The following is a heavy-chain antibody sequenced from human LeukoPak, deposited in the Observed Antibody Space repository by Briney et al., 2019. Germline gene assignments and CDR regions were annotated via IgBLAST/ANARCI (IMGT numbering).Heavy chain of an antibody. CDR2: FDPEDGET. CDR3: ATASLGYYYGMDV. Sequence: ASVKVSCKASGYTFTSYYMHWVRQAPGKGLEWMGGFDPEDGETIYAQKFQGRVTMTEDTSTDTAYMELSSLRSEDTAVYYCATASLGYYYGMDVWGQGTTVTVSS. V-gene: IGHV1-24*01. CDR1: GYTFTSYY. J-gene: IGHJ6*02. D-gene: IGHD6-13*01.